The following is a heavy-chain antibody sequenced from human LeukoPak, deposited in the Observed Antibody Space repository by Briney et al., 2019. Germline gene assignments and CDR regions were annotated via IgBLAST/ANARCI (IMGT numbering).Heavy chain of an antibody. CDR3: ARGITMVRGVKVGFDY. Sequence: PGGSLRLSCAASGFTFCSYSMNWVRQAPGKGLEWVSSISSSSSNIYYADSVKGRFTISRDNAKNSLYLQMNSLRAEDTAVYYCARGITMVRGVKVGFDYWGQGTLVTVSS. D-gene: IGHD3-10*01. CDR2: ISSSSSNI. J-gene: IGHJ4*02. CDR1: GFTFCSYS. V-gene: IGHV3-21*01.